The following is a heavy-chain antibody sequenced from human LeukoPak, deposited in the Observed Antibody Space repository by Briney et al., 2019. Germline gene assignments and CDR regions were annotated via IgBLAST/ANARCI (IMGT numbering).Heavy chain of an antibody. CDR1: GYTFTGYD. CDR3: ARVWLRVRGVIDY. CDR2: MNPNSGNT. J-gene: IGHJ4*02. D-gene: IGHD3-10*01. V-gene: IGHV1-8*01. Sequence: ASVKASCKASGYTFTGYDINWVRQATGQGLEWMGWMNPNSGNTGYAQKFQGRVTMARNTSIGTAYMELSSLRSEDTAVYYCARVWLRVRGVIDYWGQGTLVTVSS.